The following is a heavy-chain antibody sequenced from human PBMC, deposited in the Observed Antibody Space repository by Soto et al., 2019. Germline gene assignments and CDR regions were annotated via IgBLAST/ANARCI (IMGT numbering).Heavy chain of an antibody. CDR1: GFSLSTSGMC. J-gene: IGHJ3*02. D-gene: IGHD3-22*01. Sequence: SGPTLLNPTQTLTLTCTFSGFSLSTSGMCVSWIRQPPGKALEWLALIDWDDDKYYSTSLKTRLTISKDTSKNQVVLTMTNMDPVDTATYYCARILRSYYYDSSGGGAFDIWGQGTMVTVS. V-gene: IGHV2-70*01. CDR3: ARILRSYYYDSSGGGAFDI. CDR2: IDWDDDK.